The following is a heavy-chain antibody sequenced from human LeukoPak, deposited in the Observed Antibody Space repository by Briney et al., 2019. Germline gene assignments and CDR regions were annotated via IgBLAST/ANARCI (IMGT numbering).Heavy chain of an antibody. Sequence: SETLSLTCSVSGGSISSSNYYWGWIRQPPGKGLEWIGSISYSGNTYYNPSLKSRVIISADTSKNHLSLKLSSVTAADTAVYYCAVGEAYMDVWGKGTTVTISS. D-gene: IGHD3-10*01. V-gene: IGHV4-39*02. J-gene: IGHJ6*03. CDR2: ISYSGNT. CDR3: AVGEAYMDV. CDR1: GGSISSSNYY.